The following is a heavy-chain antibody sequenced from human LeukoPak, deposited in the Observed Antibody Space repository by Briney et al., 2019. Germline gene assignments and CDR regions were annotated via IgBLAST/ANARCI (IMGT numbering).Heavy chain of an antibody. CDR3: ARGMGYSYGHPQGAFDI. CDR2: MSAYNGKT. V-gene: IGHV1-18*01. D-gene: IGHD5-18*01. Sequence: AASVKVSCKASGYSFTSYGFNWVRQVPGQGLEWMGWMSAYNGKTNYAHSLQGRVTVTADTSTSTAYMELRSLRSEDTAVYYCARGMGYSYGHPQGAFDIWGQGTMVTVSS. CDR1: GYSFTSYG. J-gene: IGHJ3*02.